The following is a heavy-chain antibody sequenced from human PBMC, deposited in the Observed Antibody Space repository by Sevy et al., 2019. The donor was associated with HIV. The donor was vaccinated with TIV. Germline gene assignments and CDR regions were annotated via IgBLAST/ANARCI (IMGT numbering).Heavy chain of an antibody. CDR2: ISGSGGST. D-gene: IGHD3-10*01. CDR3: AKEGTTMVRGVIIKPDNWFDP. CDR1: GFTFSSYA. J-gene: IGHJ5*02. Sequence: GGSLRLSCAASGFTFSSYAMSWVRQAPGKGLEWVSAISGSGGSTYYADSVKGRFTISRDNSKITLYLQMNSLRAEDTAVYYCAKEGTTMVRGVIIKPDNWFDPWGQGTLVIVSS. V-gene: IGHV3-23*01.